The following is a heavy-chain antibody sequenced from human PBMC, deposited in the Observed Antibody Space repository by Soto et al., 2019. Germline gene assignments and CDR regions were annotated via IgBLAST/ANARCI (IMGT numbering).Heavy chain of an antibody. D-gene: IGHD3-10*01. Sequence: ASVKVSCKASGGTFSSYAISWVRQAPGQGLEWMGGIIPILGIANYAQKFQGRVTITADKSTSTAYMELSSLRSEDTAVYYCARGNYPAPRDVLLWFGELSRYYYYGMDVWGQGTTVTVSS. V-gene: IGHV1-69*10. CDR1: GGTFSSYA. CDR3: ARGNYPAPRDVLLWFGELSRYYYYGMDV. J-gene: IGHJ6*02. CDR2: IIPILGIA.